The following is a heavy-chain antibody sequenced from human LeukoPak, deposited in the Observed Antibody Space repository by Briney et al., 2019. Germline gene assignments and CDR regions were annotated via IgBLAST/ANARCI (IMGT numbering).Heavy chain of an antibody. CDR2: IGSSGTTI. CDR3: ALLAVASDFDY. J-gene: IGHJ4*02. V-gene: IGHV3-48*03. Sequence: PGGSLRLSCAVSGFPFSIYEMNWVRQAPGKGLEWVSNIGSSGTTIYYADSVKGRFSISRDNAKSSLYLKMNSLRVEDTAVYYCALLAVASDFDYWGQGALVTVSA. D-gene: IGHD6-19*01. CDR1: GFPFSIYE.